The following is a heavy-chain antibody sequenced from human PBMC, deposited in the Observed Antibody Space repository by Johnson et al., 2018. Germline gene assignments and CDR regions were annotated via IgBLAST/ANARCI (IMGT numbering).Heavy chain of an antibody. D-gene: IGHD3-3*01. CDR3: ARARKTYYDFWSGDGGMDV. CDR1: GFTFSNYA. V-gene: IGHV3-33*01. J-gene: IGHJ6*02. CDR2: RWFDGSNK. Sequence: VQLVESGGGVVQPGRSLRLSCAASGFTFSNYAMHWVRQAPGKGLEWVTIRWFDGSNKYSADSVRGRFTISRDNSKSTLYLQMNRLRPEDTAVYYCARARKTYYDFWSGDGGMDVWGQGTTVTVSS.